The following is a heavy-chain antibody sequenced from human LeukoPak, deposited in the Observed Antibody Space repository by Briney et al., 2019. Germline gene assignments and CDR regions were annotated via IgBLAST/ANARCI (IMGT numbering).Heavy chain of an antibody. D-gene: IGHD3-16*01. Sequence: PSETLTLTCRVSGVSLNNYYWIWIRQPPGKGLEWLGYIYYTGSTNYNPSLKSRVTVSVDTPKNQFSLKLRSVTAADTAVYYCARIGRVGGYYFDHWGQGTLVTVSS. J-gene: IGHJ4*02. V-gene: IGHV4-59*01. CDR1: GVSLNNYY. CDR3: ARIGRVGGYYFDH. CDR2: IYYTGST.